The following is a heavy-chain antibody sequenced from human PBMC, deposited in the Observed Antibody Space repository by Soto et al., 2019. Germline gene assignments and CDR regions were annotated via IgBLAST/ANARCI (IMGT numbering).Heavy chain of an antibody. V-gene: IGHV1-18*01. CDR1: GYTFSSIG. CDR2: ISPHKDDT. Sequence: VASVKVSCKPSGYTFSSIGISWVRQAPGQGLEWMGWISPHKDDTYYAQRLQGRVTMTTDTSTSTAYMELRSLRSDDTAVYFGVRDLDGSGSYYTNYWGQGTLVTVSS. D-gene: IGHD3-10*01. CDR3: VRDLDGSGSYYTNY. J-gene: IGHJ4*02.